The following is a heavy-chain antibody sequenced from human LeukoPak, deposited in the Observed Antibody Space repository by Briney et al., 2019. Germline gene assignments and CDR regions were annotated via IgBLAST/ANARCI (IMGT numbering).Heavy chain of an antibody. Sequence: ASVKVSCKASGYTFTGYYMHWVRQAPGQGLEWMGWINPNSGGTNYAQKFQGRVTMTRDTSISTAYMELSRLRSDDTAVYCCARAPGGGSYHLYYYYYMDVWGKGTTVTVSS. CDR3: ARAPGGGSYHLYYYYYMDV. D-gene: IGHD3-16*02. V-gene: IGHV1-2*02. J-gene: IGHJ6*03. CDR1: GYTFTGYY. CDR2: INPNSGGT.